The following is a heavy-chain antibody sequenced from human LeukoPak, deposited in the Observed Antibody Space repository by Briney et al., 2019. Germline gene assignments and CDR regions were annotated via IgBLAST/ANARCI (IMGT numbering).Heavy chain of an antibody. V-gene: IGHV3-74*01. Sequence: GGSLRLSCAASGFTFSSYWMHWVRHAPGKGLVWVSRINSDGSSTSYADSVKGRFTISRDNAKNTLYLQMNSLRGEDTAVYYCATGQGHGMDVLGQGTTVTVSS. D-gene: IGHD1-14*01. J-gene: IGHJ6*02. CDR2: INSDGSST. CDR3: ATGQGHGMDV. CDR1: GFTFSSYW.